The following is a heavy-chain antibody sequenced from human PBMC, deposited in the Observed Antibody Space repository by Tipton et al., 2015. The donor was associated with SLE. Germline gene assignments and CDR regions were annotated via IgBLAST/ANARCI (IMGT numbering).Heavy chain of an antibody. J-gene: IGHJ2*01. V-gene: IGHV4-59*01. CDR3: ARVWSGYSSSYFDL. CDR2: FYCSGST. D-gene: IGHD3-3*01. Sequence: TLSLTCAVSGGSITTYYWSWIRQSPGKGLEWIGYFYCSGSTKYNPSLKSRVTMSVDTSKNHFSVKLSSVTAADTAIYYCARVWSGYSSSYFDLWGRGTLVTVSS. CDR1: GGSITTYY.